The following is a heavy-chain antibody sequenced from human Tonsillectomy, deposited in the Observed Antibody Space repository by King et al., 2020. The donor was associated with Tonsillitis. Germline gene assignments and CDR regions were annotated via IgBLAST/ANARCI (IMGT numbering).Heavy chain of an antibody. CDR2: IYTGGST. D-gene: IGHD1-7*01. J-gene: IGHJ6*02. CDR1: GFTVSSNY. V-gene: IGHV3-53*04. CDR3: ARVWVTQGWNCVDYYYGMDV. Sequence: VQLVESGGGLVQPGRSLRLSCAASGFTVSSNYMSWVRQAPGKGLEWVSVIYTGGSTYYADSVKGRFTVSRHNSKNTLYLQMNSLRPEDTAVYYCARVWVTQGWNCVDYYYGMDVWGQGTTVTVSS.